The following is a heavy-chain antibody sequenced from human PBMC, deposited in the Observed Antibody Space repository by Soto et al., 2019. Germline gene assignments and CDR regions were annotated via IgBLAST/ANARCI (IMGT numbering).Heavy chain of an antibody. Sequence: SETLSLTCTVSGGSISSSSYYWGWIRQPPGKGLEWIGSIYYSGSTYYNPSLKRGVTITVNTTKNQFSLKLSSVTAADTAVYYCARSYYDYIWGSYRPNWFDPWGQGTLVTVSS. V-gene: IGHV4-39*01. CDR2: IYYSGST. CDR3: ARSYYDYIWGSYRPNWFDP. D-gene: IGHD3-16*02. CDR1: GGSISSSSYY. J-gene: IGHJ5*02.